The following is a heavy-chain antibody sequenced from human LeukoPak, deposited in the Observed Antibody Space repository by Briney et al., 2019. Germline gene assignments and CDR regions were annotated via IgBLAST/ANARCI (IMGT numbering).Heavy chain of an antibody. D-gene: IGHD7-27*01. J-gene: IGHJ2*01. CDR2: IRYDGSNK. V-gene: IGHV3-30*02. CDR1: GFTFSSYG. CDR3: ATGVRPPPYTTDSWYFDL. Sequence: PGGSLRLSCAASGFTFSSYGMHWVRQAPGKGLEWVAFIRYDGSNKYYADSVKGRFTISRENAKKSLYLEMNSLRAGDTAVYYCATGVRPPPYTTDSWYFDLWGRGTLVTVSS.